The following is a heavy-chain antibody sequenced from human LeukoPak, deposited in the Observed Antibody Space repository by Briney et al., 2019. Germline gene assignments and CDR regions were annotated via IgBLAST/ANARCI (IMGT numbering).Heavy chain of an antibody. V-gene: IGHV4-31*03. J-gene: IGHJ2*01. CDR2: IYHSGST. CDR1: GGSISSGGYY. Sequence: PSETLSLTCTVSGGSISSGGYYWSWIRQHPGKGLEWIGYIYHSGSTYYNPSLKSRVTISVDRSKNQFSLKLSSVTAADTAVYYCARGAMAGLWGRGTLVTVSS. D-gene: IGHD5-24*01. CDR3: ARGAMAGL.